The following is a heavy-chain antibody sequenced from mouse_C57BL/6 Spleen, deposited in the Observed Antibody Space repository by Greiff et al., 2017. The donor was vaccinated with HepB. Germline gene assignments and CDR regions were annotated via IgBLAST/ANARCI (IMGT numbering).Heavy chain of an antibody. Sequence: QVQLQQPGAELVRPGTSVKLSCKASGYTFTSYWMHWVKQRPGQGLEWIGVIDPSDSYTNYNQKFKGKATLTVDTSSSTAYMQLSSLTSEDSAVYYCARGGSGYWGQGNTLTVSS. CDR1: GYTFTSYW. V-gene: IGHV1-59*01. J-gene: IGHJ2*01. CDR3: ARGGSGY. CDR2: IDPSDSYT. D-gene: IGHD6-1*01.